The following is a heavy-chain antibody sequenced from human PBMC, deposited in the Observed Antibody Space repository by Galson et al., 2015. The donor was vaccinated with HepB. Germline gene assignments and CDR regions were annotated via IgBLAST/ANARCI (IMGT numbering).Heavy chain of an antibody. CDR3: ARDSGAYCGGDCYSYYYYYYGLDV. CDR2: IKQDGSEK. V-gene: IGHV3-7*03. D-gene: IGHD2-21*02. Sequence: SLRLSCAASGFTFSSYWMSWVRQAPGKGLEWVANIKQDGSEKYYVDSVKGRFPISSDNSKNSLYLQMNSLRAEDTAVYYWARDSGAYCGGDCYSYYYYYYGLDVWGQGTTVTVSS. CDR1: GFTFSSYW. J-gene: IGHJ6*02.